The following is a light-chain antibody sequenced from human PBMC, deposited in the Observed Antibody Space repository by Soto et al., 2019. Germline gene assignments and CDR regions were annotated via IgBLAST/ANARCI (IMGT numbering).Light chain of an antibody. J-gene: IGKJ5*01. CDR1: QSVTSD. CDR2: DVS. CDR3: QQRNIWPPVT. V-gene: IGKV3-11*01. Sequence: EIVLTQSPATLSVSPGERVTLSCRASQSVTSDLAWYQQKPGQAPRLLIYDVSYRATGIPARFSGSRAGTDFTPPTSSLEPEEFAVYYCQQRNIWPPVTFGQGTRLEIK.